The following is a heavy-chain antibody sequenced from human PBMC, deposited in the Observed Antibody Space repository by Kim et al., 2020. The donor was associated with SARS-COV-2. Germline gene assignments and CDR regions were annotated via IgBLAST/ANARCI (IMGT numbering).Heavy chain of an antibody. V-gene: IGHV3-30-3*01. CDR3: ARGRGGCHLWGFDY. J-gene: IGHJ4*02. Sequence: GGSLRLSCAASGFTFSSYAMHWVRQAPGKGLEWVAVISYDGSNKYYADSVKGRFSISRDNSKNTLYLQMNSLRAEDTAVYYCARGRGGCHLWGFDYWGQG. CDR1: GFTFSSYA. CDR2: ISYDGSNK. D-gene: IGHD1-26*01.